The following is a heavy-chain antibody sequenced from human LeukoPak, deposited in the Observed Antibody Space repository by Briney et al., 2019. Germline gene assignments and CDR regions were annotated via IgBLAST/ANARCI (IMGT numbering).Heavy chain of an antibody. CDR2: INHSGST. J-gene: IGHJ4*02. CDR1: GGSFSGYY. D-gene: IGHD2-2*01. V-gene: IGHV4-34*01. Sequence: PSETLSLTCAVDGGSFSGYYWSWIRQPPGKGLAWIGEINHSGSTNYNPSLKSRVTISVDTSKNQFSLKLSSVTAADTAVYYCARKPTRYCSSTSCYFGGYYFDYWGQGTLVTVSS. CDR3: ARKPTRYCSSTSCYFGGYYFDY.